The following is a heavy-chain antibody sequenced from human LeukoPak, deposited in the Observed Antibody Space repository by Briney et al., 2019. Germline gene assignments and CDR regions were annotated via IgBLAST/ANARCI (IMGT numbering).Heavy chain of an antibody. CDR2: INHSGTA. Sequence: PSETLSLTCAVYGGSFSGYYWSWIRQPPGKGLEWIGEINHSGTANYNPSLKSRVTISVDTSKNQFSLKLSSVTAADTAVYYCARGHSVINYWGQGTLVTVSS. D-gene: IGHD3-10*01. J-gene: IGHJ4*02. V-gene: IGHV4-34*01. CDR1: GGSFSGYY. CDR3: ARGHSVINY.